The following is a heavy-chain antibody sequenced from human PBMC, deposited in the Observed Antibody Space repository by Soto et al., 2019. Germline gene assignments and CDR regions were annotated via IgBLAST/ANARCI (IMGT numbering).Heavy chain of an antibody. CDR2: IDWDDDK. CDR1: GFSLSTSGMC. CDR3: ARVTYYDSSGYYDQIDY. J-gene: IGHJ4*02. V-gene: IGHV2-70*01. D-gene: IGHD3-22*01. Sequence: GPTLVNPTQTLTLTCTFSGFSLSTSGMCVSWIRQPPGKALEWLALIDWDDDKYYSTSLKTRLTISKDTSKNQVVLTMTNMDPVDTATYYCARVTYYDSSGYYDQIDYWGQGTLVTVSS.